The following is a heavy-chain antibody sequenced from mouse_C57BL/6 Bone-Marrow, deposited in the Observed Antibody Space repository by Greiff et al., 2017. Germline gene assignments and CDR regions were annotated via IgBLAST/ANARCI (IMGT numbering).Heavy chain of an antibody. CDR1: GFTFSDYG. CDR3: ARWLLRWYFDV. Sequence: EVMLVESGGGLVKPGGSLKLSCAASGFTFSDYGMHWVRQAPGKGLEWVAYISSGSSTIYYADTVKGRFTISRDNAKNTLFLQMTSLRSEDTAMYDCARWLLRWYFDVWGTGTTVTVSS. V-gene: IGHV5-17*01. D-gene: IGHD2-3*01. CDR2: ISSGSSTI. J-gene: IGHJ1*03.